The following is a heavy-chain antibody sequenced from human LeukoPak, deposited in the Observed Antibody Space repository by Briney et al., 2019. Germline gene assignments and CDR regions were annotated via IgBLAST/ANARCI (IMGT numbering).Heavy chain of an antibody. J-gene: IGHJ4*02. Sequence: TGGSLRLSCAASGFTFSSYAMSWVRQAPGKGLEWVSAISGSGGSTYYADSVKGRFTISRDNSKNTLYLQMNSLRAEDTAVYYCARATGYYAGPDYWGQGTLVTVSS. V-gene: IGHV3-23*01. D-gene: IGHD3-9*01. CDR2: ISGSGGST. CDR3: ARATGYYAGPDY. CDR1: GFTFSSYA.